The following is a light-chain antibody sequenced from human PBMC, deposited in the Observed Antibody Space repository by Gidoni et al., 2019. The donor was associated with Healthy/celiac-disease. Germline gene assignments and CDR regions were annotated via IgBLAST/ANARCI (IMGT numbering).Light chain of an antibody. CDR2: EVS. CDR1: SSDVGGYNY. CDR3: SSYTSSSTLV. V-gene: IGLV2-14*01. Sequence: QSALTQPASVSGSPGQSITISCTGTSSDVGGYNYVSWYQQQPGTAPKLMIYEVSNRPSGVSNRFSGSKSGNTASLTISVLQAEDEADYYCSSYTSSSTLVFGGGTKLTVL. J-gene: IGLJ2*01.